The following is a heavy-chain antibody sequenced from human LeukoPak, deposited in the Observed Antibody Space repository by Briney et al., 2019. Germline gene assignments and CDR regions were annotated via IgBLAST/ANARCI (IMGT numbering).Heavy chain of an antibody. J-gene: IGHJ4*02. Sequence: PSETLSLTCTVSGGSIRSSSYYWGWIRQSPGKGLEWIGSIYYSGSSNYNPSLKSRVTISVDTSKNQISLKLSSVTAADTAVYYCARDAYDSSGYSFDYWGQGTLVTVSS. CDR2: IYYSGSS. CDR1: GGSIRSSSYY. CDR3: ARDAYDSSGYSFDY. D-gene: IGHD3-22*01. V-gene: IGHV4-39*07.